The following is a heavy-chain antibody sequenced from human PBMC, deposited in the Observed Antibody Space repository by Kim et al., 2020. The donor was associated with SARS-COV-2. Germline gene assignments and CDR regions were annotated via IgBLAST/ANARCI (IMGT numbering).Heavy chain of an antibody. CDR3: ARGCSSSERRRVNWYFDL. CDR1: GYTFTGYY. Sequence: ASVKVSCKASGYTFTGYYMHWVRQAPGQGLEWMGWINPNSGGTNYAQKFQGRVTMTRDTSISTAYMELSRLRSDDTAVYYCARGCSSSERRRVNWYFDLWGRGTLVTVSS. V-gene: IGHV1-2*02. J-gene: IGHJ2*01. CDR2: INPNSGGT. D-gene: IGHD6-6*01.